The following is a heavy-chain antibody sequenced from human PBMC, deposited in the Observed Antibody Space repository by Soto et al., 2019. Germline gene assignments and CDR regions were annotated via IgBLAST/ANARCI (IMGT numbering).Heavy chain of an antibody. CDR3: AKDLHWYGMDV. D-gene: IGHD1-1*01. CDR2: ISSNGGRT. V-gene: IGHV3-23*01. J-gene: IGHJ6*02. Sequence: EVQLLESGGGLVQPGESLRLSCAAPGLTFGNYFMNWVRQAPGKGLEWVSDISSNGGRTHYADSVRGRFTISRDNSRNTLYLQMSSLRAEDTALYYCAKDLHWYGMDVWGQGTTVTVSS. CDR1: GLTFGNYF.